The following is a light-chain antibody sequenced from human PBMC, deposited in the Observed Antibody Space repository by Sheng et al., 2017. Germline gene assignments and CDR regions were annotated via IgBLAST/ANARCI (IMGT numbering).Light chain of an antibody. J-gene: IGKJ4*01. CDR1: QSVSRF. V-gene: IGKV3-11*01. CDR3: QQRANWPPLT. Sequence: EVVLTQSPATLSLSPGERATLSCRASQSVSRFLAWYQQKPGQAPRLLIYDASNRATGVPARFSGSGSGTDFTLTISSLEPEDFAVYYCQQRANWPPLTFGGGPRWRSN. CDR2: DAS.